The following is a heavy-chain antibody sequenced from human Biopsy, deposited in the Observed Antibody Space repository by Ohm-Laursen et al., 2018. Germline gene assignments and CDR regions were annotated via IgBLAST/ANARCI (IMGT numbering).Heavy chain of an antibody. V-gene: IGHV3-7*04. CDR2: IQKDGNGK. J-gene: IGHJ4*02. Sequence: SLRLSCAAPGFSFSTYWMTWVRQAPGKGLEWVANIQKDGNGKYYVDSVKGRFTISRDNDKNSLSLQMTNLRAEDTAVYYRARGSHYYDGSGFYSFDNWGQGTLVTVSS. CDR3: ARGSHYYDGSGFYSFDN. CDR1: GFSFSTYW. D-gene: IGHD3-22*01.